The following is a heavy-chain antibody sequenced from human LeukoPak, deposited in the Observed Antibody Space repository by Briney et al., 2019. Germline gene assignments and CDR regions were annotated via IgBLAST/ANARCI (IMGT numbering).Heavy chain of an antibody. J-gene: IGHJ4*02. CDR2: IYHSGST. D-gene: IGHD4-23*01. CDR1: GGSISSGGYY. CDR3: ARDRSYGGNSGFDY. V-gene: IGHV4-30-2*01. Sequence: SETLSLTCTVSGGSISSGGYYWSWIRQPPGKGLEWIGYIYHSGSTYYNPSLKSRVTISVDRSKNQFSLKLSSVTAADTAVYYCARDRSYGGNSGFDYWGQGTLVTVSS.